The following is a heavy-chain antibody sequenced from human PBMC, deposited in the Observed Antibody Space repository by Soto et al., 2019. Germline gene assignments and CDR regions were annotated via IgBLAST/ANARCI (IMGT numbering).Heavy chain of an antibody. D-gene: IGHD6-13*01. J-gene: IGHJ5*02. CDR3: ARMYSSSWDNWFDP. Sequence: SETLSLTCTVSGGSISSYYWSWIRQPPGKGLEWIGYIYYSGSTNYNPSLKSRVTISVDTSKNQFSLKLSSVTAADTAVYYRARMYSSSWDNWFDPWGQGTLVTVSS. CDR2: IYYSGST. CDR1: GGSISSYY. V-gene: IGHV4-59*01.